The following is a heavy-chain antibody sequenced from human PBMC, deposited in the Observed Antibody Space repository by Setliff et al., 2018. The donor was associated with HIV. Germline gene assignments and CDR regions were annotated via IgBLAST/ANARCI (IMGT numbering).Heavy chain of an antibody. V-gene: IGHV3-30*01. J-gene: IGHJ6*03. D-gene: IGHD3-10*01. Sequence: PGGSLRLSCVASGFTFRTFAMHWVRQAPGKGLEWVSVISYDGSRVAYADSVKGRFTISRDNAKNSLYLQMNSLRAEDTAFYYCAKDTTVRGVRSYYVDVWGKGTTVTVSS. CDR1: GFTFRTFA. CDR3: AKDTTVRGVRSYYVDV. CDR2: ISYDGSRV.